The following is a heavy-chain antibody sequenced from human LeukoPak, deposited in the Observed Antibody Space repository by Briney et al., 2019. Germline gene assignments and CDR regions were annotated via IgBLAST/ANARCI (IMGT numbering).Heavy chain of an antibody. D-gene: IGHD3-10*01. Sequence: SETLSLTCTASGGSISSYYWSWIRQPPGKGLEWIGYIYHSGNTNYNPSLKSRVTISVDTSKSQFSLKLSSVTAADTAVYYCASHYFDDTFDIWGRGTVVTVSS. V-gene: IGHV4-59*08. CDR3: ASHYFDDTFDI. CDR1: GGSISSYY. J-gene: IGHJ3*02. CDR2: IYHSGNT.